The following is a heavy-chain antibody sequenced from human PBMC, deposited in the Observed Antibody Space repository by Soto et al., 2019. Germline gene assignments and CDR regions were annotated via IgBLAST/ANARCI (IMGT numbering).Heavy chain of an antibody. Sequence: TSETLSLTCAVYGGSFSGYYWSWIRQPPGKGLEWIGEINHSGSTNYNPSLKSRVTISVDTSKNQFSLKLRSVTAADTAVYYCARGRTYYDFWSGEQYNWFDPWGQGTLVTVSS. J-gene: IGHJ5*02. D-gene: IGHD3-3*01. CDR3: ARGRTYYDFWSGEQYNWFDP. CDR2: INHSGST. CDR1: GGSFSGYY. V-gene: IGHV4-34*01.